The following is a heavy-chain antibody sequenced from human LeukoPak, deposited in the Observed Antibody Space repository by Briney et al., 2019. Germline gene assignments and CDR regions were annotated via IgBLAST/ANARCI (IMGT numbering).Heavy chain of an antibody. V-gene: IGHV3-21*01. CDR2: ISSSSSYI. CDR3: ARGRITMVRGVIPYFDY. CDR1: GFTFSSYA. J-gene: IGHJ4*02. D-gene: IGHD3-10*01. Sequence: GGSLRLSCAASGFTFSSYAMNWVRQAPGKGLEWVSSISSSSSYIYYADSVKGRFTISRDNAKNSLYLQMNSLRAEDTAVYYCARGRITMVRGVIPYFDYWGRGTLVTVSS.